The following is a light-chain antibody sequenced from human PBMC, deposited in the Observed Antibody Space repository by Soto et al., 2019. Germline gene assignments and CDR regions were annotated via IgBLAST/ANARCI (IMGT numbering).Light chain of an antibody. CDR3: QQYNSYPWT. Sequence: DIQMTQSPSTLSASVGDRVTITCRASHSISSWLAWYQQKPGKAPKLLIYKASSLESGVPSRFSGSGSGTEFTLTISSLQPDDFANYYCQQYNSYPWTFGQGTKVEIK. CDR1: HSISSW. J-gene: IGKJ1*01. CDR2: KAS. V-gene: IGKV1-5*03.